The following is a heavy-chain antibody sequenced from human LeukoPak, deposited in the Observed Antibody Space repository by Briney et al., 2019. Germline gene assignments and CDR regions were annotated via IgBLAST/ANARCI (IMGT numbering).Heavy chain of an antibody. CDR1: GGSISSSSYY. Sequence: PSETLSLTCTVSGGSISSSSYYWGWIRQPPGKGLEWIGSIYYSGSTYYNPSLKSRVTMSVDTSKNQFSLKLSSVTAADTAVYYCAREHYDFWSGYSPYPSNFDYWGQGTLVTVSS. D-gene: IGHD3-3*01. J-gene: IGHJ4*02. V-gene: IGHV4-39*07. CDR2: IYYSGST. CDR3: AREHYDFWSGYSPYPSNFDY.